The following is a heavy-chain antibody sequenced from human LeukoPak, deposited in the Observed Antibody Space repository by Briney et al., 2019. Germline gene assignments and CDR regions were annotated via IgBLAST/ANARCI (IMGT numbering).Heavy chain of an antibody. D-gene: IGHD3-9*01. V-gene: IGHV4-34*01. J-gene: IGHJ6*02. CDR1: GGSFSGYY. Sequence: SETLSLTCAVYGGSFSGYYWSWIRQPPGKGLEWIGEINHSGSTNYNPSLKSRVTISVDTSKNQFSLKLSSVTAADTAVYYCAGDMANPGAIRYFDFYGMDVWGQGTTVTLSS. CDR3: AGDMANPGAIRYFDFYGMDV. CDR2: INHSGST.